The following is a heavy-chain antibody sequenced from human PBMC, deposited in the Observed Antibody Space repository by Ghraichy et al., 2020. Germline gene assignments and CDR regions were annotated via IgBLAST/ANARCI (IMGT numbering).Heavy chain of an antibody. D-gene: IGHD3-10*01. CDR3: ARNYGSYRTDY. V-gene: IGHV3-11*03. CDR2: ISTSSTYI. J-gene: IGHJ4*02. Sequence: GSLRLSCAASGFTFSDYYMSWIRQAPGKGLEWVSSISTSSTYIYYTDSVKGRFTISRDNAKNSLSLQMNSLRAEDTAVYYCARNYGSYRTDYWGQGTLVTVSS. CDR1: GFTFSDYY.